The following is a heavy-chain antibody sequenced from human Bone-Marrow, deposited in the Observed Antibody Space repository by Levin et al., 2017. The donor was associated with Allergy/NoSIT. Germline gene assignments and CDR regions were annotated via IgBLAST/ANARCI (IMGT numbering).Heavy chain of an antibody. CDR1: GGTFSSYA. V-gene: IGHV1-69*04. D-gene: IGHD5-18*01. J-gene: IGHJ6*03. CDR2: IIPILGIA. Sequence: ASVKVSCKASGGTFSSYAISWVRQAPGQGLEWMGRIIPILGIANYAQKFQGRVTITADKSTSTAYMELSSLRSEDTAVYYCASARSGYPAPYESYYYYYYMDVWGKGTTVTVSS. CDR3: ASARSGYPAPYESYYYYYYMDV.